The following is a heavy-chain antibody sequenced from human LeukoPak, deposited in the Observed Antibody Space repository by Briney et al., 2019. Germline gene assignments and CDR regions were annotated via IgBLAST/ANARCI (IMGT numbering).Heavy chain of an antibody. J-gene: IGHJ4*02. D-gene: IGHD3-10*01. V-gene: IGHV4-30-2*01. CDR1: GGSISSGGYY. Sequence: PSQTLSLTCTVSGGSISSGGYYWSWIRQPPGKGLEWIGYIYHSGSTYYNPSLKSRVTISVDRSKDQFSLKLSSVTAADTAVYYCARDYGSGSYYNYWGQGTLVTVSS. CDR2: IYHSGST. CDR3: ARDYGSGSYYNY.